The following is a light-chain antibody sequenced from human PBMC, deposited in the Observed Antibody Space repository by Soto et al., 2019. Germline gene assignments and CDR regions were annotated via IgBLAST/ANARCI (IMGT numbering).Light chain of an antibody. CDR3: QQYSSPTWT. J-gene: IGKJ1*01. CDR1: QSINSW. CDR2: KAS. V-gene: IGKV1-5*03. Sequence: DIQMTQSPSTLSASVGDRVTITCRASQSINSWLAWYQQKPGKAPKLLIYKASSLESGVPSRFGGSGSGTEFTLTISSLQPDDFATYYCQQYSSPTWTFGPGTKVEIK.